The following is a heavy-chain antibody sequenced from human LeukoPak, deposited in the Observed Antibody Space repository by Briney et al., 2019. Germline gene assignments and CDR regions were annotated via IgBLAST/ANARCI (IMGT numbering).Heavy chain of an antibody. J-gene: IGHJ4*02. Sequence: GGSLRLSCAASGYTFSSYAMTWVREAPGKGLEWVSSISSSGGSTYYADSVRGRFTISRDNSKNTLYLQMNSLRAEDTAVYYCASTQRGDYFDYWGQGTLVTVSS. V-gene: IGHV3-23*01. CDR3: ASTQRGDYFDY. CDR2: ISSSGGST. D-gene: IGHD2-15*01. CDR1: GYTFSSYA.